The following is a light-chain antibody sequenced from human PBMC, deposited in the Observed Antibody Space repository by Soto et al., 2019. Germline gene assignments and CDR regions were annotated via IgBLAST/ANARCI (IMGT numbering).Light chain of an antibody. CDR2: GAS. J-gene: IGKJ2*01. Sequence: EIVLTQSPGTLSLSPGEGATLSCRASPSVSSRWLVWYQQKPGQAPRLLIYGASSRATGIPDRFSGSGSGTDFTLTISRLEPEDFAVYYCQQYGSSPNTFGQGTNVDMK. CDR1: PSVSSRW. V-gene: IGKV3-20*01. CDR3: QQYGSSPNT.